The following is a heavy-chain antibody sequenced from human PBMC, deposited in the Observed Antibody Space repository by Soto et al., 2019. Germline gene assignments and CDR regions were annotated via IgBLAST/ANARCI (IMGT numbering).Heavy chain of an antibody. CDR1: GFTCINAW. J-gene: IGHJ6*02. CDR2: IKSKTDGGTT. Sequence: GGSLRLSCTASGFTCINAWMNWVRQAPGKGLEWVGRIKSKTDGGTTDYAAPVKGRFTISRDDSKNTLYLQMNSLKTEDTAVYYCTTGSSNEVVAAWRTYYYYGMDVWGQGTTVTVSS. V-gene: IGHV3-15*07. CDR3: TTGSSNEVVAAWRTYYYYGMDV. D-gene: IGHD2-15*01.